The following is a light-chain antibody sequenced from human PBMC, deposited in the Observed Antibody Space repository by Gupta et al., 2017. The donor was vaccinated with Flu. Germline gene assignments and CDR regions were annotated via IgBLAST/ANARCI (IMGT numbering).Light chain of an antibody. Sequence: IQITQSPSSLSASVGDRVTITCRASQSISSYLDWYQQKPGKAPKLLIYAASSLQSGVPSRFSGSGSGTEFTLTISSLQPEDFATYYCQQSYCTPRTFGQGTKVEIK. CDR3: QQSYCTPRT. V-gene: IGKV1-39*01. CDR2: AAS. J-gene: IGKJ1*01. CDR1: QSISSY.